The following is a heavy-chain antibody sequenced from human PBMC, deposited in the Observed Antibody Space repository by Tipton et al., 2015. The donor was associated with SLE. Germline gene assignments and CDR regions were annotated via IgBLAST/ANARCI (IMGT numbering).Heavy chain of an antibody. CDR2: INAGNGNT. V-gene: IGHV1-3*01. J-gene: IGHJ6*03. D-gene: IGHD2-2*01. Sequence: QVQLVQSGAEVKKPGASVKVSCKASGYTFTSYAMHWVRQAPGQRLEWMGWINAGNGNTRYSQQFQGRVTITRDTSTSTAYMELRSLRSDDTAVYYCARAIVVVPGHYYMDVWGKGTTVTISS. CDR3: ARAIVVVPGHYYMDV. CDR1: GYTFTSYA.